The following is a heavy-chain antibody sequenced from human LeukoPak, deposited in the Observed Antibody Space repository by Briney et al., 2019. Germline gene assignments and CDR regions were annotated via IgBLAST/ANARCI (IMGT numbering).Heavy chain of an antibody. J-gene: IGHJ4*02. Sequence: GESLKISCKGSGYRFTNYWIGWVRHMPGKGLEWMGIIYPGDSDIRYSPSFQGQVTISADKSISTAYLQWSSLKASDTAMYYCASTGPGIAAAGTWSFDYWGQGTLVTVSS. CDR2: IYPGDSDI. D-gene: IGHD6-13*01. V-gene: IGHV5-51*01. CDR3: ASTGPGIAAAGTWSFDY. CDR1: GYRFTNYW.